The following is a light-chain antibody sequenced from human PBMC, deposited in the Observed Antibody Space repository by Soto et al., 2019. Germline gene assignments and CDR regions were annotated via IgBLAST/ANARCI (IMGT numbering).Light chain of an antibody. V-gene: IGKV3-15*01. CDR2: GAS. CDR1: QSVRTN. CDR3: QQYDNWPPLT. Sequence: EIVMTQSPATLSVSPGEGVTLSCRASQSVRTNLAWYQQKPGQAPRLLIYGASTRAAGIPVRFSGSGSGTEFTLTISSLQSEDFAVYFCQQYDNWPPLTFGGGSKVEIK. J-gene: IGKJ4*01.